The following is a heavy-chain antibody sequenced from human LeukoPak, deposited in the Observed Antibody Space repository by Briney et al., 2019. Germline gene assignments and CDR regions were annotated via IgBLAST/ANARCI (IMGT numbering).Heavy chain of an antibody. CDR1: GFTIGSYS. D-gene: IGHD3-10*02. Sequence: PGGSLRRSGAASGFTIGSYSMIWLRQAQGKGLKWFSYISSSGRTIYYADSVKGRFTISRDNAKNSLYLQMNSLRAEDTAVYYCAELGITMIGGVWGKGTTVTISS. V-gene: IGHV3-48*04. CDR3: AELGITMIGGV. J-gene: IGHJ6*04. CDR2: ISSSGRTI.